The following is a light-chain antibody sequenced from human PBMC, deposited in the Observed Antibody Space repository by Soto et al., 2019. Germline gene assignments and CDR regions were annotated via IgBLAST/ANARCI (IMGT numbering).Light chain of an antibody. CDR3: LQDYGYPWT. V-gene: IGKV1-6*01. CDR1: HGIRDD. J-gene: IGKJ1*01. Sequence: IQMTQSPSSLSASVGDRVTILCRASHGIRDDVGWYQQKPGKAPKLLIYAASILQRGVPIRFSGSGSGTNFTLSITSLQPEDSARYYCLQDYGYPWTFGQGTKVEVK. CDR2: AAS.